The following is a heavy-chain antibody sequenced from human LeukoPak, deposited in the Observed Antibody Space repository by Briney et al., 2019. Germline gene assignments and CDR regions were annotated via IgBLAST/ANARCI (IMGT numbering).Heavy chain of an antibody. CDR3: ARIRAAAGSGAFDI. CDR2: INWNGGST. V-gene: IGHV3-20*04. J-gene: IGHJ3*02. CDR1: GFTFGNYG. Sequence: GGSLRLSCAASGFTFGNYGMSWVRQAPGKGLEWVSGINWNGGSTGYADSVKGRFTISRDNAKNSLYLQMNSLRAEDTALYYCARIRAAAGSGAFDIWGQGTMVTVSS. D-gene: IGHD6-13*01.